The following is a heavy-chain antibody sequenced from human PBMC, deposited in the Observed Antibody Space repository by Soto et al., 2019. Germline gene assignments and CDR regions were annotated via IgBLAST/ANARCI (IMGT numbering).Heavy chain of an antibody. CDR2: IYHSGST. V-gene: IGHV4-30-2*01. D-gene: IGHD2-15*01. Sequence: QLQLQESGSGLVKPSQTLSLTCAVSGGSISSAGYSWSWIRQPPGKGLEWIGYIYHSGSTYYNPSLKSLVTIPVDRSKNQFSLKLSSVAAADTAVYYCARGQVVAAQHWGQGTLVTVSS. CDR1: GGSISSAGYS. CDR3: ARGQVVAAQH. J-gene: IGHJ4*02.